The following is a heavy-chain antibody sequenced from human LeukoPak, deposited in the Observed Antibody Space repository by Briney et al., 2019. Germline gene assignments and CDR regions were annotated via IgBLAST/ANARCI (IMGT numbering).Heavy chain of an antibody. CDR3: ARHGGSSIAAAGYYFDY. CDR1: GYSFTSYW. CDR2: IYPGDSDT. J-gene: IGHJ4*02. D-gene: IGHD6-13*01. Sequence: GESLKISCKGSGYSFTSYWIGWVRQMPGKGLEWMGIIYPGDSDTRYSPSFQGQVTISADKSISTAYLQWSCLKASDTAMYYCARHGGSSIAAAGYYFDYWGQGTLVTVSS. V-gene: IGHV5-51*01.